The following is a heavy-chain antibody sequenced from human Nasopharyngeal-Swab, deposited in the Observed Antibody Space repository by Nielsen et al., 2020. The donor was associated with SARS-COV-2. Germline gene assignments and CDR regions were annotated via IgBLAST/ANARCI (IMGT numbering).Heavy chain of an antibody. CDR1: GITFSSYA. CDR3: AKDSSDIVVVVAATQVYYYYYGMDV. CDR2: ISGSGGST. Sequence: GFLRLPCAASGITFSSYAMSWVRPAPGKGLEWVPAISGSGGSTYYADSVKGRFTISRDNSKNTLYLQMNSLRAEDTAVYYCAKDSSDIVVVVAATQVYYYYYGMDVWGQGTTVTVSS. J-gene: IGHJ6*02. D-gene: IGHD2-15*01. V-gene: IGHV3-23*01.